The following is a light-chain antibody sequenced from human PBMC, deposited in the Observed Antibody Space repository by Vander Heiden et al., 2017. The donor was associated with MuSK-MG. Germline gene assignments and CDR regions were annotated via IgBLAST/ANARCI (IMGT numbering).Light chain of an antibody. V-gene: IGLV1-44*01. J-gene: IGLJ2*01. CDR1: SSNIGSNT. Sequence: QSVLPQPPSASGTPGQRVTTSCSGSSSNIGSNTVNWYQQLPGTAPKRLIYSNNQRPSGVPDRFSGSKSGTSASLAISGLQSEDEADYYCAAWDDSLNGLVFGGGTKLTVL. CDR2: SNN. CDR3: AAWDDSLNGLV.